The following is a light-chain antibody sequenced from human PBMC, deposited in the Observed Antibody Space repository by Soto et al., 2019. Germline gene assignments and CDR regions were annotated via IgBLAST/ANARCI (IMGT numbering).Light chain of an antibody. J-gene: IGKJ2*01. CDR3: QHYHSYPYT. Sequence: DIQMTQSPSTLSASIGDRVTITCRASQSIGGWLAWYQQRPGKAPKLLIYDAFSVNSGVPSRFSGSRSGTKFTLAISGLQPEDFATYYCQHYHSYPYTFGQGTKVDIK. CDR2: DAF. V-gene: IGKV1-5*01. CDR1: QSIGGW.